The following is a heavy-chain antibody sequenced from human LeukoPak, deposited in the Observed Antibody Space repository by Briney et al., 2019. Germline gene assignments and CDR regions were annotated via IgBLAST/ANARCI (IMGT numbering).Heavy chain of an antibody. CDR1: GGSISTYY. CDR3: ARRGNFDY. V-gene: IGHV4-59*12. CDR2: ISYSGST. D-gene: IGHD3-10*01. J-gene: IGHJ4*02. Sequence: SETLSLTCTVSGGSISTYYWTWIRQPPGKGLEWIGSISYSGSTNYSPSLEGRVTMSVDTSKNQFSLRLSSVTAADTAVYYCARRGNFDYWRQGTLVTVSS.